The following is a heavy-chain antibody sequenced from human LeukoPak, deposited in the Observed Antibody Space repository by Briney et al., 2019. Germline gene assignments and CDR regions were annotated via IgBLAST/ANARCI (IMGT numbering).Heavy chain of an antibody. V-gene: IGHV3-30*18. Sequence: GGSLRLSCAASGFTFSSYGMHWVRQAPGKGLEWVAVISYDGSNKYYADSVKGRFTISRDNSKNTLYLQMNSLRAEDTAVYYCAKEPLVGKGADYWGQGTLVTVSS. CDR2: ISYDGSNK. D-gene: IGHD4-23*01. CDR1: GFTFSSYG. J-gene: IGHJ4*02. CDR3: AKEPLVGKGADY.